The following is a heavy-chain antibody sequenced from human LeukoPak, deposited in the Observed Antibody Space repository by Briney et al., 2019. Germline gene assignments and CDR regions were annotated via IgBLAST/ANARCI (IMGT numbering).Heavy chain of an antibody. Sequence: ASVKVSCKASGYSFTDKYMHWVRQAPGQGLEWMGWINPNSGGTNYAQKFQGRVTMTRDTSISTAYMELSRLRSDDTAVYYCAREFEWLQGCDHWGQGTLVTVSS. J-gene: IGHJ4*02. CDR1: GYSFTDKY. V-gene: IGHV1-2*02. CDR2: INPNSGGT. CDR3: AREFEWLQGCDH. D-gene: IGHD5-12*01.